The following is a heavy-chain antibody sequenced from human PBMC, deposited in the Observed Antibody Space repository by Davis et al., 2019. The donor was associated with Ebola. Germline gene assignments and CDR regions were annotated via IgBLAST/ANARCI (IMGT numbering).Heavy chain of an antibody. J-gene: IGHJ6*02. CDR3: ARRTSSGWYGMDV. D-gene: IGHD6-19*01. Sequence: SVKVSCKASGGTFSSYAISWVRQAPGQGLEWMGRIIPILGIANYAQKFQGRVTITADKSASTAYMELSSLRSEDTAVYYCARRTSSGWYGMDVWGQGTTVTVSS. V-gene: IGHV1-69*04. CDR1: GGTFSSYA. CDR2: IIPILGIA.